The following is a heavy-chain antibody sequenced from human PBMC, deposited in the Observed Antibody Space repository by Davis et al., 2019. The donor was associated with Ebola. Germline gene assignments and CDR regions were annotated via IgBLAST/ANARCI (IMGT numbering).Heavy chain of an antibody. D-gene: IGHD2-15*01. V-gene: IGHV3-30*18. J-gene: IGHJ4*02. CDR3: ANGGYVVVVAAPLGY. Sequence: GGSLRFSCSASGFTFSSYGMHWVRQAPGKGLEWVAVISYDGSNKYYADSVKGRFTISRDNSKNTLYLQMNSLRAEDTAVYYCANGGYVVVVAAPLGYWGQGTLVTVSS. CDR2: ISYDGSNK. CDR1: GFTFSSYG.